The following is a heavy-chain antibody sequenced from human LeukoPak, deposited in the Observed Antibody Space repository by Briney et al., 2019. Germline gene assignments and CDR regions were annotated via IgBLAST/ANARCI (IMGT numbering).Heavy chain of an antibody. Sequence: GGSLRLSCAASGFSFSNYWVSWVRQAPGKGLEWVANIKQDGSEKYYADTVKGRFTISRDNAKNSLYLQMNSLRAEDTAMYYCTRNHYSASEASESSYNPCDYWGQGTLVTVSS. V-gene: IGHV3-7*01. D-gene: IGHD3-10*01. J-gene: IGHJ4*02. CDR1: GFSFSNYW. CDR3: TRNHYSASEASESSYNPCDY. CDR2: IKQDGSEK.